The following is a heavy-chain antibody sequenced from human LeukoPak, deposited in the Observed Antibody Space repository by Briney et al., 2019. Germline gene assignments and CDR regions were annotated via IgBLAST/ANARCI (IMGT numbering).Heavy chain of an antibody. D-gene: IGHD6-19*01. V-gene: IGHV3-23*01. CDR1: GFIFSTCG. CDR3: ARDAGSGWPLDY. J-gene: IGHJ4*02. Sequence: PGGSLRISCAASGFIFSTCGMAWVRQSPGKGLEWVSTVSGSGDNTHYADSVKDRFTISRDNSKNTLYLQMNSLRAEDTALYYCARDAGSGWPLDYWGQGTLVTLS. CDR2: VSGSGDNT.